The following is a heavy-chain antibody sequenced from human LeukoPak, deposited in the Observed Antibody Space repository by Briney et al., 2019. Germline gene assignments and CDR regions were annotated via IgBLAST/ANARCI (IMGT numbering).Heavy chain of an antibody. CDR3: ARDLLWSPAAILLPYYYYGMDV. J-gene: IGHJ6*02. Sequence: PSETLSLTCTVSGGSISSYYWSWIRQPPGKGLEWIGYIYYSGSTNYNPSLKSRVTISVDTSKNQFSLKLSSVTAADTAVYYCARDLLWSPAAILLPYYYYGMDVWGQGTTVTVSS. CDR1: GGSISSYY. D-gene: IGHD2-2*01. CDR2: IYYSGST. V-gene: IGHV4-4*08.